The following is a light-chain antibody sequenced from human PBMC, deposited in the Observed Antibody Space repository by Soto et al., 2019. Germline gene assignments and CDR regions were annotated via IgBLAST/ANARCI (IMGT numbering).Light chain of an antibody. CDR2: DSN. J-gene: IGLJ2*01. CDR3: GTWDSSLSVVV. V-gene: IGLV1-51*01. CDR1: SSNIGNNY. Sequence: QSVLTQPPSVSAAPGQTVTISCSGSSSNIGNNYVSWYQQLPGTAPKLLIYDSNMRPSGIPDRFSGSKSGTSATLGITGLQTGDEADYFCGTWDSSLSVVVFGGGTKVTVL.